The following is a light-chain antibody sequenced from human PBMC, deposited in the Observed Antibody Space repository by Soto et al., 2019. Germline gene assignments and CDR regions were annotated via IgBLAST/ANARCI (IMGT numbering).Light chain of an antibody. J-gene: IGLJ2*01. CDR3: GTGNSRLSAVV. CDR2: ENN. CDR1: SSNIGNNY. Sequence: QSVLTQAPSVSAAPGQRVTISCSGSSSNIGNNYVSWYQHLPGTAPKLLIYENNKRPSGIPDRFSGSKSGTSATLGITGLQTGDEADYYCGTGNSRLSAVVFGGGTKLTVL. V-gene: IGLV1-51*02.